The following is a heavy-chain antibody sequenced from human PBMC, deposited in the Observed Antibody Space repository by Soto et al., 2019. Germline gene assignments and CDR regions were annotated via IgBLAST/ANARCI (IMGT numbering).Heavy chain of an antibody. D-gene: IGHD4-17*01. V-gene: IGHV1-69*13. J-gene: IGHJ4*02. CDR2: IVTLFGTA. CDR3: ARELGYGDFSGALLD. CDR1: GGTFSSHS. Sequence: SVKVSCKASGGTFSSHSINWVRQAPGQGLEWMGGIVTLFGTANYAQNFQGRVTITADQSTSTVYMDLSSLRSDDTAVYYCARELGYGDFSGALLDWGQGTLVTVSS.